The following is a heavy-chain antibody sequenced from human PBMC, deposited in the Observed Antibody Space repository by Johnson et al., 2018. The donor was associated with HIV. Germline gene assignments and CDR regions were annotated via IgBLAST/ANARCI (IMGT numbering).Heavy chain of an antibody. CDR1: GFTFSSYD. D-gene: IGHD4-23*01. J-gene: IGHJ3*02. CDR3: AKDQDYGGNSGRFDI. Sequence: VQLVESGGGLVKPGGSLRLSCAASGFTFSSYDMHWVRQATGKGLEWVSAIGTAGDTYYPGSVKGRFTISRENAKNSLYLQMNSLRAGDTAVLYCAKDQDYGGNSGRFDIWGQVTMVTVSS. CDR2: IGTAGDT. V-gene: IGHV3-13*01.